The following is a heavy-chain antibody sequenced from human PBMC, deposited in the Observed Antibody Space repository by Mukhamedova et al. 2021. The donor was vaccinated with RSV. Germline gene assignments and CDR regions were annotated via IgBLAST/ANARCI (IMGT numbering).Heavy chain of an antibody. V-gene: IGHV5-51*01. D-gene: IGHD5-18*01. J-gene: IGHJ4*02. Sequence: MGGKGLEWMGIIYPGDSDTRYSPSFQGQVTISADKSISTAYLQWSSLKASDTAMYYCARPVATAIDYWGQGTLVTVSS. CDR3: ARPVATAIDY. CDR2: IYPGDSDT.